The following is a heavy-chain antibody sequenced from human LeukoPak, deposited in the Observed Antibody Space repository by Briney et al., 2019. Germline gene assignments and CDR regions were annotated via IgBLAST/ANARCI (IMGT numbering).Heavy chain of an antibody. V-gene: IGHV3-7*01. D-gene: IGHD4-17*01. CDR1: GSTFTSYW. Sequence: PGGSLRLSCAASGSTFTSYWMSWVRQGPGKGLEWVANIKQDGSEKNYVDSVKGRFTISRDNAKSSLYLQMNSLRGEDTAVYYCARASSTVTARDTFDTWGQGTMVTVSS. J-gene: IGHJ3*02. CDR3: ARASSTVTARDTFDT. CDR2: IKQDGSEK.